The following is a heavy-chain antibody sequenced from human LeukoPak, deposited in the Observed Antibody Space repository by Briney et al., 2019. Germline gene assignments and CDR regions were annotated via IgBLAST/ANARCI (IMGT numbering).Heavy chain of an antibody. CDR1: GFTFSSYA. Sequence: GGSLRLSCAASGFTFSSYAMSWVRQAPGKGLEWVSAISGSGGSTYYADSVKGRFTISRDNSKNTLYLQMNSLRAEDTAVYYCAKVAVGAFTTYHYFDYWGQGTLVTVSS. CDR3: AKVAVGAFTTYHYFDY. D-gene: IGHD1-26*01. CDR2: ISGSGGST. J-gene: IGHJ4*02. V-gene: IGHV3-23*01.